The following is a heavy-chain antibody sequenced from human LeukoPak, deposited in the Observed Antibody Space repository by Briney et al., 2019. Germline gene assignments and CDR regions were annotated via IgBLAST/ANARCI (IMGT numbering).Heavy chain of an antibody. Sequence: GGSLRLSCAASGFTFSSYAMSWVRQAPGKGLEWVSAISGSGGSTYYAASVKGRFTISRDNSKNTLYLQMNSLRAEDTAVYYCAKHSGYSSSPEETGAFDIWGQGTMVTVSS. CDR3: AKHSGYSSSPEETGAFDI. V-gene: IGHV3-23*01. D-gene: IGHD6-13*01. CDR1: GFTFSSYA. CDR2: ISGSGGST. J-gene: IGHJ3*02.